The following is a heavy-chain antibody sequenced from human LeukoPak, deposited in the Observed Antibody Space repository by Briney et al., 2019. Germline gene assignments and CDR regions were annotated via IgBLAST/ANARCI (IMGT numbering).Heavy chain of an antibody. CDR2: IYSGGST. Sequence: GGSLRLSCAASEFTVSSNYMNWVRQAPGKGLEWVSVIYSGGSTYYADSVKGRFTISRDNSKNTLYLQMNSLRAEDTAVYYCAREAVTRNYFDYWGQGTLVTVFS. CDR3: AREAVTRNYFDY. D-gene: IGHD4-17*01. CDR1: EFTVSSNY. J-gene: IGHJ4*02. V-gene: IGHV3-53*01.